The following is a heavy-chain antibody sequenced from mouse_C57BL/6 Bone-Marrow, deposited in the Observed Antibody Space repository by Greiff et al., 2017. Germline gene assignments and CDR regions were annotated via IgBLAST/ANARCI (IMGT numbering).Heavy chain of an antibody. CDR3: AREGIYDGYPLLYFDV. CDR2: ISYDGSN. J-gene: IGHJ1*03. Sequence: EVQLQESGPGLVKPSQSLSLTCSVTGYSITSGYYWNWIRQFPGNKLEWMGYISYDGSNNYNPSLKNRISITRDTAKNQFFLKLNSVTTEDTATYYCAREGIYDGYPLLYFDVWGTGTTVTVSS. CDR1: GYSITSGYY. D-gene: IGHD2-3*01. V-gene: IGHV3-6*01.